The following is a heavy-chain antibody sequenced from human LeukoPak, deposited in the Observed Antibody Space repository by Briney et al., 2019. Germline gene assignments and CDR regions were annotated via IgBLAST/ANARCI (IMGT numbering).Heavy chain of an antibody. J-gene: IGHJ3*02. CDR1: GGSFSGYY. D-gene: IGHD6-6*01. Sequence: SETLSLTWAVYGGSFSGYYWSWIRQLPGKGLEWIGEINHSGSTNYNPSLKSRVTISVDTSKNQFSLKLSSVTAADTAVYYCARRRTIIAARPNAFDIWGQGTMVTVSS. V-gene: IGHV4-34*01. CDR3: ARRRTIIAARPNAFDI. CDR2: INHSGST.